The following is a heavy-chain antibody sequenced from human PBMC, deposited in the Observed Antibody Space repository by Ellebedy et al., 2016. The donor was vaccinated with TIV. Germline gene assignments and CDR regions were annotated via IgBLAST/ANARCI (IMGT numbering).Heavy chain of an antibody. CDR2: INWNGGST. Sequence: GGSLRLSCAASGFTFADYGMSWVLQAPGKGLEWVSGINWNGGSTGYADSVKGRFTISRDNTKNSLYLQMNSLRAEDTAVYYCARERSSSHSNLDYWGQGTLVTVSS. V-gene: IGHV3-20*04. CDR3: ARERSSSHSNLDY. D-gene: IGHD6-13*01. CDR1: GFTFADYG. J-gene: IGHJ4*02.